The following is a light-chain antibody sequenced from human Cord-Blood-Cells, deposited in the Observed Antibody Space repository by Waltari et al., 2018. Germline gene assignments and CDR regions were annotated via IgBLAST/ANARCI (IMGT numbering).Light chain of an antibody. CDR2: EVS. CDR3: SSYAGSNNYD. V-gene: IGLV2-8*01. Sequence: QSALTQPPSASGSPGQSVTISCTGTSSDVGGYNYVSWYQQHPGKAPKLMIYEVSKRPSGFPDRFSGSKYGNTASLTVSGLQAEDEADYYCSSYAGSNNYDFGTGTKVTVL. CDR1: SSDVGGYNY. J-gene: IGLJ1*01.